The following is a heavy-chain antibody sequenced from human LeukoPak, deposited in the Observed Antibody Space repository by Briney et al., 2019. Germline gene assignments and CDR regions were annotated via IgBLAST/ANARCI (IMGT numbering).Heavy chain of an antibody. V-gene: IGHV1-69*05. CDR3: ARASYGYSSFDY. J-gene: IGHJ4*02. Sequence: SVKVSCKASGGTFSSYAISWVRQAPGQGLEWMGRIIPIFGTANYAQKFQGRVTITTDESTSTAYMELSSLRSEDTAVYYCARASYGYSSFDYWGQGTLVTVSS. CDR1: GGTFSSYA. D-gene: IGHD5-24*01. CDR2: IIPIFGTA.